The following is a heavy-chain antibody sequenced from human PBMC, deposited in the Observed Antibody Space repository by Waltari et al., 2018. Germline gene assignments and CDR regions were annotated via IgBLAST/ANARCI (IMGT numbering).Heavy chain of an antibody. CDR2: IYYSGST. D-gene: IGHD6-19*01. Sequence: QLQLQESGPGLVKPSETLSITCTVSGGPISSSSYYWGWIRQPPGKGLEWIGSIYYSGSTYYNPSLKSRVTISVDTSKNQFSLKLSSVTAADTAVYYCARPGLAVAGIGDWGQGTLVTVSS. V-gene: IGHV4-39*01. CDR3: ARPGLAVAGIGD. J-gene: IGHJ4*02. CDR1: GGPISSSSYY.